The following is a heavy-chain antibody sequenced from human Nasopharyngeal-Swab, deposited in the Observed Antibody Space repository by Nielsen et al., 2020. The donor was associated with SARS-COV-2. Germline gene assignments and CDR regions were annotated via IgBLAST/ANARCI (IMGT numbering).Heavy chain of an antibody. CDR1: GFTFSSYG. CDR3: ARDHGYSSGWWGAFDI. V-gene: IGHV3-33*01. J-gene: IGHJ3*02. Sequence: GVSLRLSCAASGFTFSSYGMHWVRQAPGKGLEWVAVIWYDGSNKYYADSVKGRFTISRDNSKNTLYLQMNSLRAEDTAVYYCARDHGYSSGWWGAFDIWGQGTMVTVSS. CDR2: IWYDGSNK. D-gene: IGHD6-19*01.